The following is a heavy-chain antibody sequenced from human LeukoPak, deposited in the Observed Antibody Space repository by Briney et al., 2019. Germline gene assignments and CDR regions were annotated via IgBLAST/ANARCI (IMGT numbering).Heavy chain of an antibody. CDR1: GYSFTSYS. CDR3: ARGRDCSSTSCPRQAYYYMDV. J-gene: IGHJ6*03. V-gene: IGHV1-24*01. Sequence: GASVKVSCKTSGYSFTSYSISWVRQAPGKGLEWMGGFDPEDGETIYAQKFQGRVTMTEDTSTDTAYMELGSLRSEDTAVYYCARGRDCSSTSCPRQAYYYMDVWGKGTTVTVSS. D-gene: IGHD2-2*01. CDR2: FDPEDGET.